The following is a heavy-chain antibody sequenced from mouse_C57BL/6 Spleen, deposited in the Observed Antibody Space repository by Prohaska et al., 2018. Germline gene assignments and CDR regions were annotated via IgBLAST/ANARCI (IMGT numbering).Heavy chain of an antibody. CDR1: VYTFTDYY. CDR2: INPNNGGT. D-gene: IGHD2-3*01. CDR3: EREGYYDFYYAMDY. J-gene: IGHJ4*01. Sequence: EVQLQHSGPALVTPGASVKISCKASVYTFTDYYMNWVKQSHGKSLEWIGDINPNNGGTSYNQKFKGKATLTVDKSYSTADMEHRRLTSEDSAVYYCEREGYYDFYYAMDYWGQGTSVTVAS. V-gene: IGHV1-26*01.